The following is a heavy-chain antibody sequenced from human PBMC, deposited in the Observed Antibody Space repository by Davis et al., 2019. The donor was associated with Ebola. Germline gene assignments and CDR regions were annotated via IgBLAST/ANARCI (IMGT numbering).Heavy chain of an antibody. CDR1: GFTVSSYY. CDR2: IYSGGST. V-gene: IGHV3-66*01. CDR3: ASPTFTGTAADY. D-gene: IGHD1-1*01. J-gene: IGHJ4*02. Sequence: PGGSLRLSCAASGFTVSSYYMTWVRQAPGKGLEWVSVIYSGGSTYYADSVKGRFTISRDNSKNTLYLQMNSLRAEDTAVYYCASPTFTGTAADYWGQGTLVTVSS.